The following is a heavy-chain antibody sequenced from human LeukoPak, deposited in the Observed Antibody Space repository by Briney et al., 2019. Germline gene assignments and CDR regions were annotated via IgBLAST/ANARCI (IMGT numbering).Heavy chain of an antibody. V-gene: IGHV3-74*01. J-gene: IGHJ6*03. CDR2: ISAEGSSA. Sequence: PGGSLRLSCAASGFDFSNVWMHWVRQVPGKGLVWVSRISAEGSSANYADSVKGRLTISRDNAKNTLYLQMNSLRAEDTAVYYCARDGQRPLSATRKYFYNFYMDVWGKGTAVTVSS. CDR3: ARDGQRPLSATRKYFYNFYMDV. D-gene: IGHD1-20*01. CDR1: GFDFSNVW.